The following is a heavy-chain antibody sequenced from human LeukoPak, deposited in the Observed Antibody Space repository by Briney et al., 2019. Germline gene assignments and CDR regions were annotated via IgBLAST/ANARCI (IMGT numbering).Heavy chain of an antibody. CDR3: ARDSVTHSFDI. D-gene: IGHD2-21*02. CDR1: GGSISSYY. V-gene: IGHV4-59*12. CDR2: IYHSGST. Sequence: SETLSLTCTVSGGSISSYYWSWIRQPPGKGLEWIGYIYHSGSTYYNPSLKSRVTISVDRSKNQFSLKLSSVTAADTAVYYCARDSVTHSFDIWGQGTMVTVSS. J-gene: IGHJ3*02.